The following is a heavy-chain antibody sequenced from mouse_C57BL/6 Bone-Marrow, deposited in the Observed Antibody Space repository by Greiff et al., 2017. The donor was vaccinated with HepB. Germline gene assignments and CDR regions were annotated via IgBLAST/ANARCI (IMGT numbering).Heavy chain of an antibody. V-gene: IGHV1-19*01. CDR1: GYTFTDYY. CDR3: ARKGSGYPWYFDV. Sequence: VQLQQSGPVLVKPGASVKMSCKASGYTFTDYYMNWVKQSHGKSLEWIGVINPYNGGTSYNQKFKGKATLTVDKSSSTAYMELNSLTSEDSAVYYCARKGSGYPWYFDVWAQGPRSPSPQ. D-gene: IGHD3-2*02. J-gene: IGHJ1*03. CDR2: INPYNGGT.